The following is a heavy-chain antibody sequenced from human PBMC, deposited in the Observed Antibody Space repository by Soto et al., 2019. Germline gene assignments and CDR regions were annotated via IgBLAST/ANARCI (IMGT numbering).Heavy chain of an antibody. Sequence: ASVKVSCKASGYTFTSYDINWVRQATGQGLEWMGWMNPNSGNTGYAQKFQGRVTMTRNTSISTDYMELSSLRSEDTAVYYCPRLSGRYKVVDYWGQGTMVTVYS. V-gene: IGHV1-8*01. J-gene: IGHJ4*02. CDR3: PRLSGRYKVVDY. CDR1: GYTFTSYD. CDR2: MNPNSGNT. D-gene: IGHD1-26*01.